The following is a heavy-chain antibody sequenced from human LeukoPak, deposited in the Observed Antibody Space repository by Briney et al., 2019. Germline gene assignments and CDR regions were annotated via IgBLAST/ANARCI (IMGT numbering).Heavy chain of an antibody. CDR1: GFSFSSYA. Sequence: GGSLRLSCAASGFSFSSYAMHWVRQAPGKGLEWVAVISYDGSNKYYADSVKGRFTISRDNSKNTLYLQMNSLRAEDTAVYYCVRIVVVTALPRAFDIWGQGTMVTVSS. CDR2: ISYDGSNK. V-gene: IGHV3-30*04. D-gene: IGHD2-21*02. J-gene: IGHJ3*02. CDR3: VRIVVVTALPRAFDI.